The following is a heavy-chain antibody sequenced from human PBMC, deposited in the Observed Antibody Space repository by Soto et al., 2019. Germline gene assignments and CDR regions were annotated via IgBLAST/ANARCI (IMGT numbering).Heavy chain of an antibody. CDR2: INAGNGNT. J-gene: IGHJ6*02. CDR3: ARVLCSGGSCYDYYYVMDV. Sequence: ASVKVSCKASGYTFTSYAMHWVRQAPGQRLEWMGWINAGNGNTKYSQKFQGRVTITRDTSASTAYMELSSLRSEDTAVYYCARVLCSGGSCYDYYYVMDVWGQGTTVTVSS. CDR1: GYTFTSYA. V-gene: IGHV1-3*01. D-gene: IGHD2-15*01.